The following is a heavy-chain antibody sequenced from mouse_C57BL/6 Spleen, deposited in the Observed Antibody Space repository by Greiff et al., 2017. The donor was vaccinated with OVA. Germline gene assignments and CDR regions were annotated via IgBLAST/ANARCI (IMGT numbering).Heavy chain of an antibody. J-gene: IGHJ3*01. D-gene: IGHD3-2*02. CDR1: GYTFTSYW. Sequence: VQLQQSGAELVKPGASVKVSCKASGYTFTSYWMHWVKQRPGQGLEWIGRIHPSDSDTNYNQKFKGKATLTVDKSSSTAYMQLSSLTSEDSAVYYCALDSSGYAFAYWGQGTLVTVSA. V-gene: IGHV1-74*01. CDR2: IHPSDSDT. CDR3: ALDSSGYAFAY.